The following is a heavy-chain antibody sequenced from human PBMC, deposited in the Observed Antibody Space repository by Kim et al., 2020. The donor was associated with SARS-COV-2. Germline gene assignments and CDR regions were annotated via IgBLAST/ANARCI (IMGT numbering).Heavy chain of an antibody. CDR1: GGSISSSSYY. CDR3: ATPRVVGAYDAFDI. D-gene: IGHD1-26*01. Sequence: SETLSLTCTVSGGSISSSSYYWGWIRQPPGKGLEWIGSIYYSGSTYYNPSLKSRVTISVDTSKNQFSLKLSSVTAADTAVYYCATPRVVGAYDAFDIWGQGTMVTVSS. CDR2: IYYSGST. J-gene: IGHJ3*02. V-gene: IGHV4-39*01.